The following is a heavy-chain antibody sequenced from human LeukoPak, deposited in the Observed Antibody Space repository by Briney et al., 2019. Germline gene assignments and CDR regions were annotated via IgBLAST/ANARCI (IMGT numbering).Heavy chain of an antibody. V-gene: IGHV1-46*01. CDR1: GYTFTSYY. CDR2: INPSGGST. CDR3: ARVRVAARARYYFDY. D-gene: IGHD6-6*01. J-gene: IGHJ4*02. Sequence: ASVTVSCKASGYTFTSYYMHWVRQAPGQGLEWMGIINPSGGSTSYAQKFQGRVTITADKSTSTAYMELSSLRSEDTAVYYCARVRVAARARYYFDYWGQGTLVTVSS.